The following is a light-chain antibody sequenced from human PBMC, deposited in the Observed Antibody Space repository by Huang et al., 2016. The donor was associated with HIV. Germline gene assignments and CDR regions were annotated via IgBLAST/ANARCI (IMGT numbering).Light chain of an antibody. CDR1: QSISNY. V-gene: IGKV3-11*01. J-gene: IGKJ3*01. CDR2: DTS. Sequence: EVVLTQSPATLSLSPGERATLSCMARQSISNYLAWYQQRAGQTPRLLIYDTSNRATGVPARFSGTGSGTDFTLAINGLEPEDFAVYYCQDRSNWPRVTFGPGTKLDVK. CDR3: QDRSNWPRVT.